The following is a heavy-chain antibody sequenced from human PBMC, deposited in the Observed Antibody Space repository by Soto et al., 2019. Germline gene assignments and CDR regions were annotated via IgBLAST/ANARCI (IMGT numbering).Heavy chain of an antibody. Sequence: GASVKVSCKASGYTFTGYYMHWVRQAPGQGLEWMGWINPNSGGTNYAQKFQGRVTMTRDTSISTAYMELSRLRSDDTAVYYCARDRRYYDFWSGYYWYYYYYGMDVWGQGTTVTVSS. D-gene: IGHD3-3*01. V-gene: IGHV1-2*02. CDR3: ARDRRYYDFWSGYYWYYYYYGMDV. CDR2: INPNSGGT. J-gene: IGHJ6*02. CDR1: GYTFTGYY.